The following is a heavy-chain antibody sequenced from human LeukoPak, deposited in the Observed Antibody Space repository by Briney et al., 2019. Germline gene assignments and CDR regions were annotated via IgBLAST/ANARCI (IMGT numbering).Heavy chain of an antibody. CDR3: ARGLNDSWTGENY. D-gene: IGHD3-3*01. V-gene: IGHV4-34*01. CDR1: DGSFSGYY. J-gene: IGHJ4*02. Sequence: SETLSLTCAVYDGSFSGYYWSCIRQPPGKGLEWIGEINHSGSTNYNPSLKSRVTISLDTSKSKFSLKVRYVTAADTAVYYCARGLNDSWTGENYWGQGTLVTVSS. CDR2: INHSGST.